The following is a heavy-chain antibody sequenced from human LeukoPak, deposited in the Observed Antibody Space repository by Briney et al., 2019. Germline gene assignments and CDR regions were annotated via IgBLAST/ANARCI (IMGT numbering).Heavy chain of an antibody. CDR1: GFTFSNYA. CDR2: ISVNGGST. Sequence: PGGSLRLSCSASGFTFSNYAMHWVRQAPGKGVEYVSAISVNGGSTYYADSVEGRFTISRDNSKNTLYLQMSSLRAEDTAVYYCVIGIIVDGAFDYWGQGTLVTVSS. D-gene: IGHD3-22*01. V-gene: IGHV3-64D*09. CDR3: VIGIIVDGAFDY. J-gene: IGHJ4*02.